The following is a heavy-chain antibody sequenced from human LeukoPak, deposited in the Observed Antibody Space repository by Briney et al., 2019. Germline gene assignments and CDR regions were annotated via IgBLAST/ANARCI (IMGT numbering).Heavy chain of an antibody. Sequence: GASVKVSCKTSGATFVSFDINWVRQAPGQGLEWMGRIIPILGATNYAQKFQGTVTLTADTSTNTAYMELSNLRSEDTALYFCASRSPRKAFDIWGQGTMVTVSS. CDR2: IIPILGAT. J-gene: IGHJ3*02. V-gene: IGHV1-69*04. CDR1: GATFVSFD. D-gene: IGHD1-14*01. CDR3: ASRSPRKAFDI.